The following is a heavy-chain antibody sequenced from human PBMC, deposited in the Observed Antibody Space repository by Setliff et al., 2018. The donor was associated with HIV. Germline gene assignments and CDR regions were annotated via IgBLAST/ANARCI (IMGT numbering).Heavy chain of an antibody. D-gene: IGHD3-9*01. Sequence: ASVKVSCKASGYTFTDYHIHWVRQAPGKGLEWMGRVDPEDDETIYAERFQDRITINADTSTDTAYMELSSLRSEDTAVYYCARTPNDILAGYIPYYYYYGMDVWGQGTTVTVSS. CDR2: VDPEDDET. J-gene: IGHJ6*02. CDR3: ARTPNDILAGYIPYYYYYGMDV. CDR1: GYTFTDYH. V-gene: IGHV1-69-2*01.